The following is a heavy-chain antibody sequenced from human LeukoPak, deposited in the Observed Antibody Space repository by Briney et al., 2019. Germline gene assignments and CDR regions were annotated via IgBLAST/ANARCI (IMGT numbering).Heavy chain of an antibody. V-gene: IGHV3-66*01. Sequence: GGSLRLSCAASGFTVSSNYMSWVRQAPGKGLEWVSVIYSGGSTYYADSVKGRFTISRDNSKDTLYLQMNSLRAEDTAVYYCARDGGYSSGWYAGYYYYYGMDAWGQGTTVTVSS. CDR2: IYSGGST. D-gene: IGHD6-19*01. CDR3: ARDGGYSSGWYAGYYYYYGMDA. CDR1: GFTVSSNY. J-gene: IGHJ6*02.